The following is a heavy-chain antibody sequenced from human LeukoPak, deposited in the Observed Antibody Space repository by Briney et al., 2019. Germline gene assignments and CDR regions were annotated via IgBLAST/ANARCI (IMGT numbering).Heavy chain of an antibody. CDR2: FDPEDGET. V-gene: IGHV1-24*01. CDR1: GYTLTELS. CDR3: ARDSNYDILTGPVDY. D-gene: IGHD3-9*01. Sequence: ASVKVSCKVSGYTLTELSMHWVRQAPGKGLEWMGGFDPEDGETIYAQKFQGRVTMTEDTSTDTAYMELSSLRSEDTAVYYCARDSNYDILTGPVDYWGQGTLVTVSS. J-gene: IGHJ4*02.